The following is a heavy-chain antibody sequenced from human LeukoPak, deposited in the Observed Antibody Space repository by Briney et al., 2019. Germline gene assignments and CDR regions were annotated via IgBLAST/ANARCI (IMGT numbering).Heavy chain of an antibody. D-gene: IGHD3-22*01. CDR3: ARAGVYDSSGYYGFYDYYMDV. CDR1: GFPFSSYW. J-gene: IGHJ6*03. CDR2: IKQDGSEK. Sequence: PGGSLRLSCAASGFPFSSYWMSWVRQAPGKGLEWVANIKQDGSEKYYVDSVKGRFTISRDNVKNSLYLQMNSLRAEDTAVYYCARAGVYDSSGYYGFYDYYMDVWGKGTTVTVSS. V-gene: IGHV3-7*01.